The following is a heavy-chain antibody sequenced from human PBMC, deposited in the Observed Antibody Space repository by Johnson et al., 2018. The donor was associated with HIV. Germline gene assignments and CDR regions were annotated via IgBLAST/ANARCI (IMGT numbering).Heavy chain of an antibody. CDR3: ARYNGVDSSSSGQTDI. J-gene: IGHJ3*02. D-gene: IGHD2-8*01. CDR1: GFTVSSNY. Sequence: VQLVESGGGVVQPGRSLRLSCAASGFTVSSNYMSWVRQAPGKGLEWVSGINWNGGSTGYADSVKGRFTLSRDNAKNSLYLQMNSLRAEDTALYYCARYNGVDSSSSGQTDIWGQGTMVTVSS. CDR2: INWNGGST. V-gene: IGHV3-20*04.